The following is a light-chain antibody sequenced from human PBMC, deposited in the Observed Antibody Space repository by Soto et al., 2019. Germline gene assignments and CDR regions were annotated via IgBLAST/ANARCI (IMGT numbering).Light chain of an antibody. Sequence: PGECATVSCRASQSVSSSYIAWYQQRPGQTPSLLIYGASNRATGTPARFSGGGSGTDFTLSISSLEPEDFAVYYCQQRSDWLTFGGGTKVDIK. J-gene: IGKJ4*01. CDR1: QSVSSSY. V-gene: IGKV3D-20*02. CDR2: GAS. CDR3: QQRSDWLT.